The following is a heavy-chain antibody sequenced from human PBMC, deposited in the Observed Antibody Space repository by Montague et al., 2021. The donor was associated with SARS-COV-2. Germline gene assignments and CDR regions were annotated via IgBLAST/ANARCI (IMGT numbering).Heavy chain of an antibody. CDR2: INHSGST. Sequence: SETLSLTGAVYGGSFSGYYWSWIRQPQGKGLEWIGEINHSGSTNYNPSLKSRVTISVDTSKNQFSLKLSSVTAADTAVYYCARGTYSSSWYGSKRAFDYWGQGTLVTVSS. CDR3: ARGTYSSSWYGSKRAFDY. V-gene: IGHV4-34*01. CDR1: GGSFSGYY. D-gene: IGHD6-13*01. J-gene: IGHJ4*02.